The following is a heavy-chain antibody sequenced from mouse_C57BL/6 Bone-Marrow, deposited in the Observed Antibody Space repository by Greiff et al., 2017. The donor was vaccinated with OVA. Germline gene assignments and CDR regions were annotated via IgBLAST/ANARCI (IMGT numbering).Heavy chain of an antibody. CDR1: GYSITSDY. J-gene: IGHJ4*01. CDR2: ISYSGST. V-gene: IGHV3-8*01. D-gene: IGHD2-5*01. CDR3: ARWGAYYSNYDYAMDY. Sequence: EVKVVESGPGLAKPSQTLSLTCSVTGYSITSDYWNWIRKFPGNKLEYMGYISYSGSTYYNPSLKSRISITRDTSKNQYYLQLNSVTTEDTATYYCARWGAYYSNYDYAMDYWGQGTSVTVSS.